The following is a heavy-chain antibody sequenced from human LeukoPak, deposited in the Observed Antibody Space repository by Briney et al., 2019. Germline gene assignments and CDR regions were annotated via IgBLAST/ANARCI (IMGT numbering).Heavy chain of an antibody. Sequence: HPGGSLRLSCAASGFIFSKDEMNWVRQSPGKGLEWVAYISSNGNGIYYAVSVKGRFTISRDNTKNSLELQMNSLRVDDTAIYYCARDLTIFDAWGQGILVTVSS. CDR2: ISSNGNGI. V-gene: IGHV3-48*03. J-gene: IGHJ5*02. CDR3: ARDLTIFDA. D-gene: IGHD3-10*01. CDR1: GFIFSKDE.